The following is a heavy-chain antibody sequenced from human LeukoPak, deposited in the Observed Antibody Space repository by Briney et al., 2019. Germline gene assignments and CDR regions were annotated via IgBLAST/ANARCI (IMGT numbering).Heavy chain of an antibody. CDR2: INNNGDRT. CDR1: GLPISNLA. V-gene: IGHV3-64*01. Sequence: GGSLEPPWSAFGLPISNLAMHRGRQAPGNGLEYVSAINNNGDRTYYGNSVKGRFTISRDNSKNTLYLQMGSLRPEDTAVYYCAREERGLAIDYWGQGALVTVSS. J-gene: IGHJ4*02. D-gene: IGHD5-12*01. CDR3: AREERGLAIDY.